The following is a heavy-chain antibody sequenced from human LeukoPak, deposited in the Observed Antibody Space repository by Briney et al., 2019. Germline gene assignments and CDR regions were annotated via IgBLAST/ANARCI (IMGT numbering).Heavy chain of an antibody. V-gene: IGHV3-30*18. CDR2: ISYDGSNK. D-gene: IGHD6-13*01. CDR3: AKDSEIAAAGSYWYFDL. J-gene: IGHJ2*01. CDR1: GFTFRSYD. Sequence: GGSLRLSCAASGFTFRSYDMHWVRQAPGKGLQWVAVISYDGSNKYHTDSVKGRFTISRDNSKNTLYLQMNSLRAEDTAVYHCAKDSEIAAAGSYWYFDLWGRGTLVTVSS.